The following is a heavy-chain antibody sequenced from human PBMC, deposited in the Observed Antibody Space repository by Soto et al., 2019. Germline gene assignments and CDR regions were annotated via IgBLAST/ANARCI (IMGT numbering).Heavy chain of an antibody. CDR3: ASPANSVDTAMAPTYYYYGMDV. V-gene: IGHV1-69*06. J-gene: IGHJ6*02. CDR1: GGTFSSYA. Sequence: SVKVSCKASGGTFSSYAISWVRQAPGQGLEWMGGIIPIFGTANYAQKFQGRVTITADKSTSTAYMELSSLRSEDTAVYYCASPANSVDTAMAPTYYYYGMDVWGQGTTVTVSS. D-gene: IGHD5-18*01. CDR2: IIPIFGTA.